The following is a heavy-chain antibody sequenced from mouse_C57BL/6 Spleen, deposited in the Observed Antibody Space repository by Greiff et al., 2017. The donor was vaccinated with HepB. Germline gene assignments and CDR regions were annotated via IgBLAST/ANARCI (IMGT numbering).Heavy chain of an antibody. CDR1: GYTFTSYG. CDR2: IDPSDSYT. Sequence: QVQLQQSGAELVMPGASVKLSCKASGYTFTSYGMHWVKQRPGQGLEWIGEIDPSDSYTNYNQKFKGKSTLTVDRSSSTAYMQLSSLTSEDSAVYYCARSGGFGTVVDWYFDGWGTGTTVTVSS. V-gene: IGHV1-69*01. D-gene: IGHD1-1*01. CDR3: ARSGGFGTVVDWYFDG. J-gene: IGHJ1*03.